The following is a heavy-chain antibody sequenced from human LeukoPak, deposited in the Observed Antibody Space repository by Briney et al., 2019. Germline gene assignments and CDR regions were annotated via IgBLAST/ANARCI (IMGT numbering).Heavy chain of an antibody. CDR2: IYYSGST. Sequence: SETLSLTCTVSGGSISSYYWSWIRQPPGKGLEWIGYIYYSGSTNYNPSLTSRVTISVDTSKNQCSLRLSTVTAADTAVYYCARSYGSGSYPYYDYWGQGTLVTVSS. CDR1: GGSISSYY. CDR3: ARSYGSGSYPYYDY. D-gene: IGHD3-10*01. J-gene: IGHJ4*02. V-gene: IGHV4-59*01.